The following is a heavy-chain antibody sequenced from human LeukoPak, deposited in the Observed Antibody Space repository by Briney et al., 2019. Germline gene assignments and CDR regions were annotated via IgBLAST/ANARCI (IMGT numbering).Heavy chain of an antibody. CDR1: GFTFSIAW. J-gene: IGHJ4*02. V-gene: IGHV3-15*01. D-gene: IGHD6-13*01. Sequence: PGGSLRLSCAASGFTFSIAWMSWVRQAPGKGLEWVGRIKSKSDGGTADYAAPVTGRFTISRDDSKNTLYLQINSLKTEDTAVYYCTTVAAAGHYDYWGQGTLVTVSS. CDR3: TTVAAAGHYDY. CDR2: IKSKSDGGTA.